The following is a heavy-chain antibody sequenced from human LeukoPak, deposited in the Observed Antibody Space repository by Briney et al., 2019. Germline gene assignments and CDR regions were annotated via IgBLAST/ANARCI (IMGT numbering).Heavy chain of an antibody. J-gene: IGHJ4*02. CDR1: GYSLTELS. D-gene: IGHD3-22*01. V-gene: IGHV1-24*01. CDR3: TTGGTGYYYVINY. Sequence: ASMKVSCKVSGYSLTELSIYWVRLAPGKGLEWVGGFDPEEDETIYAQKFQGRLTMTEDTSTDTAYMELSSLRSEDTAVYYCTTGGTGYYYVINYWGQGTLVTVSS. CDR2: FDPEEDET.